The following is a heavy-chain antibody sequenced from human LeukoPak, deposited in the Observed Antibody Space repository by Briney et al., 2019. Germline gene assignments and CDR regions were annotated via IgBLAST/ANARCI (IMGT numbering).Heavy chain of an antibody. CDR1: GYTFTSYG. Sequence: ASVKVSCKASGYTFTSYGISWVRQAPGQGLEWMGWISDYNGNTNYAQKLQGRVAMTTDTSTSTAYMELRSLRSDDTAVYYCARDQRSYYTHNWFNPWGQGTLVTVSS. CDR2: ISDYNGNT. V-gene: IGHV1-18*01. J-gene: IGHJ5*02. CDR3: ARDQRSYYTHNWFNP. D-gene: IGHD3-10*01.